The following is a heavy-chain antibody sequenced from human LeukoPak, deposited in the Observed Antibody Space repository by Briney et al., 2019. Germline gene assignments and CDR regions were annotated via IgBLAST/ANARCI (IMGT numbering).Heavy chain of an antibody. J-gene: IGHJ4*02. CDR1: GFSFSSYA. D-gene: IGHD2-21*01. Sequence: GGSLRLSCAASGFSFSSYAMSWVRQAPGKGLEWVSAISSTDAGTYHADSVRGRFTISRDSSKNTLYLQMNSLRAEDAAVYYCAKAPVTSCRGAYCYPFDYWGQGTLVTVSS. CDR2: ISSTDAGT. CDR3: AKAPVTSCRGAYCYPFDY. V-gene: IGHV3-23*01.